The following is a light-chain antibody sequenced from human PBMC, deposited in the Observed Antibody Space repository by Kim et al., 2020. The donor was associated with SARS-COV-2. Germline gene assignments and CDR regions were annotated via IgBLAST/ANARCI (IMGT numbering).Light chain of an antibody. CDR3: QQYNNWPLT. CDR2: AAS. Sequence: VSPGEGATLSCRASQSFYDNLAWFQQTPVRAPRLLIYAASTRATGIPARFSGSGSGTEFTLTISSLQSEDFGVYYCQQYNNWPLTFGGGTKVDIK. V-gene: IGKV3-15*01. CDR1: QSFYDN. J-gene: IGKJ4*01.